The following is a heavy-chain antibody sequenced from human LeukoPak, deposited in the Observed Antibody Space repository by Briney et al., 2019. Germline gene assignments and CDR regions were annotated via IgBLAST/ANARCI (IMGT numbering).Heavy chain of an antibody. J-gene: IGHJ4*02. CDR3: ARDDYYDSSGYSYYFDY. CDR2: IWYDGSNK. V-gene: IGHV3-33*01. D-gene: IGHD3-22*01. CDR1: GFTFSSYG. Sequence: GRSLRLSCAASGFTFSSYGMHWVRQAPGKGLEWVAVIWYDGSNKYYADSVKGRFTISRDNSKNTLYLQMNSLRAEDTAVYYCARDDYYDSSGYSYYFDYWGQGTLVTVSS.